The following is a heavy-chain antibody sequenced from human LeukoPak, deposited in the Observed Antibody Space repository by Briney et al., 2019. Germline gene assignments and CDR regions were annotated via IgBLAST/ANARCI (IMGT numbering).Heavy chain of an antibody. CDR2: INSDGSST. J-gene: IGHJ4*02. Sequence: GGSLRLSCAASGFAFSSYWMHWVRQAPGKGLVWVSRINSDGSSTSYADSVKGRFTISRDNAKNTLYLQMNSLRAEDTAVYYCAMGPYYYDSSGYYYWGQGTLVTVSS. CDR3: AMGPYYYDSSGYYY. D-gene: IGHD3-22*01. CDR1: GFAFSSYW. V-gene: IGHV3-74*01.